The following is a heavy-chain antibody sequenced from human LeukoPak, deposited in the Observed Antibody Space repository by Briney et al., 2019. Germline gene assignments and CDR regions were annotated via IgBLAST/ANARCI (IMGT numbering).Heavy chain of an antibody. J-gene: IGHJ6*02. D-gene: IGHD2-2*01. CDR3: AAESMGYRSSTSCYPVYYGMDV. CDR1: GFTFTSSA. Sequence: ASVKVSCKASGFTFTSSAMQWVRQARGQRLEWIGWIVVGSGNTNYAQKFQERVTITRDMSTSTAYMELSSLRSEDTAVYYCAAESMGYRSSTSCYPVYYGMDVWGQGTTVTVSS. CDR2: IVVGSGNT. V-gene: IGHV1-58*02.